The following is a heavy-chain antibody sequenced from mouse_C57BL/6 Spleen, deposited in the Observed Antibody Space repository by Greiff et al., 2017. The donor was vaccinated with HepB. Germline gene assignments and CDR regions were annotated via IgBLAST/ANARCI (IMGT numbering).Heavy chain of an antibody. V-gene: IGHV14-4*01. CDR2: IDPENGDT. Sequence: VQLKESGAELVRPGASVKLSCTASGFNIKDDYMHWVKQRPEQGLEWIGWIDPENGDTEYASKFQGKATITADTSSNTAYLQLSSLTSEDTAVYYCTTDSSGYHYAMDYWGQRTSVTVSS. CDR1: GFNIKDDY. CDR3: TTDSSGYHYAMDY. J-gene: IGHJ4*01. D-gene: IGHD3-2*02.